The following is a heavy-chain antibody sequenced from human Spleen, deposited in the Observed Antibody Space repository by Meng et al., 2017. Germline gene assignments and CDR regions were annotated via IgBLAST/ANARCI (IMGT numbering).Heavy chain of an antibody. D-gene: IGHD3-10*01. V-gene: IGHV1-18*01. Sequence: QVQLVQSGAEVKKPGSSVKVACKTSGGSFSTHTFSWVRQAPGQGLEWMAWLGAHPGDTSFAPKFLGRVTVTADTATATAYMELRSLRSDDTAVYYCARGTPGRSYCDYWGLGTLVTVSS. CDR3: ARGTPGRSYCDY. CDR2: LGAHPGDT. J-gene: IGHJ4*02. CDR1: GGSFSTHT.